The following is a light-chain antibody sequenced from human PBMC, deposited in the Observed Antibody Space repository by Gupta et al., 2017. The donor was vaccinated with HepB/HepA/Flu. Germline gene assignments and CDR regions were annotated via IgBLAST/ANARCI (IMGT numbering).Light chain of an antibody. CDR2: GAS. J-gene: IGKJ1*01. Sequence: EIVLTQSPATLSLSLGEIATLSCRASQSVSSRYIAWYQQKPGQAPSLLIFGASSRATGIPDRCSGSGSGTDFTLTISRLDPEDFAVYYCQHYGTSLWTFGQGTKVEIK. CDR3: QHYGTSLWT. CDR1: QSVSSRY. V-gene: IGKV3-20*01.